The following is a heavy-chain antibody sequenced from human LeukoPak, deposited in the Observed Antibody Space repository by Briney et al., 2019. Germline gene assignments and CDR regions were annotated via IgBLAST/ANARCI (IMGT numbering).Heavy chain of an antibody. CDR3: AREIPEYYDYVWGSYRLDY. CDR1: GYTFTGYY. V-gene: IGHV1-46*01. Sequence: ASVKVSCKASGYTFTGYYMHWVRQAPGQGLEWMGIINPSGGSTSYAQKFQGRVTMTRDTSTSTVYMELSSLRSEDTAVYYCAREIPEYYDYVWGSYRLDYWGQGTLVTVSS. CDR2: INPSGGST. D-gene: IGHD3-16*02. J-gene: IGHJ4*02.